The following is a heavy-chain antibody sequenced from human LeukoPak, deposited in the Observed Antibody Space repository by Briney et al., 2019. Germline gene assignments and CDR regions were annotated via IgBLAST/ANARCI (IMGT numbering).Heavy chain of an antibody. Sequence: ASVKVSCKASGYTFTSYDINWVRQATGQGLEWMGWMNPNSGNTGYAQKFQGRVTMTRNTSISTAYVELSSLRSEDTAVYYCARGFFMVRGVIRGKPYYFDYWGQGTLVTVSS. CDR2: MNPNSGNT. J-gene: IGHJ4*02. D-gene: IGHD3-10*01. CDR1: GYTFTSYD. CDR3: ARGFFMVRGVIRGKPYYFDY. V-gene: IGHV1-8*01.